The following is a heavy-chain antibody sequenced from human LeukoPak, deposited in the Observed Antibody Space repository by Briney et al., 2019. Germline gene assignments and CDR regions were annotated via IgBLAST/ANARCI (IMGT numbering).Heavy chain of an antibody. CDR1: GFTFSSYG. Sequence: GGSLRLSCAASGFTFSSYGMHWVRQAPGKGLEWVAFITYDGSNKYYAESVKGRFTISRDDSKNTLHVQMNSLRGEDTAVYHCARDLTYSGWYYFDCWGQGTLVTVSS. CDR2: ITYDGSNK. J-gene: IGHJ4*02. CDR3: ARDLTYSGWYYFDC. D-gene: IGHD6-19*01. V-gene: IGHV3-30*02.